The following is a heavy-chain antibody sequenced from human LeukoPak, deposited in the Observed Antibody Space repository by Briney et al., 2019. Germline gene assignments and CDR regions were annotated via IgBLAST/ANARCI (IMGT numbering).Heavy chain of an antibody. CDR2: IDWDDDK. J-gene: IGHJ4*02. D-gene: IGHD6-13*01. CDR3: ARIYSRSSWIDY. Sequence: SGPALVKPTPTLTLTCTFSGFSLSTSGMCVSWIRQPPGKALEWLARIDWDDDKYYSTSLKTRLTISKDTSKNQVVLTMTNMDPVDTATYYCARIYSRSSWIDYWGQGTLVTVSS. CDR1: GFSLSTSGMC. V-gene: IGHV2-70*11.